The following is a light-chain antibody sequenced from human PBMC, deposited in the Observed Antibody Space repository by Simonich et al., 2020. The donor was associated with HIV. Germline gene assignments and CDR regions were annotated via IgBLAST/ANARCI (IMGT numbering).Light chain of an antibody. CDR3: CSYAGTNTYV. V-gene: IGLV2-23*01. CDR1: SSDVGGYKL. Sequence: QSALTQPASVSGSPGQSITISCTGTSSDVGGYKLVPWYQHYPGKAPKLMISEDIKRPSGVSNRFSGSKSGNTASLTISGLQAEDEADYYCCSYAGTNTYVFATGTKVTVL. J-gene: IGLJ1*01. CDR2: EDI.